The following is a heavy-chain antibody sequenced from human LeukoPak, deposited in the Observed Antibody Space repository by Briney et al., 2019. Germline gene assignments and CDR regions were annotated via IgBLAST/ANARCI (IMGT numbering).Heavy chain of an antibody. CDR1: GFSFSSNA. J-gene: IGHJ4*02. Sequence: GGSLRLSCAASGFSFSSNAMNWVRQAPGKGLEWVSAVSGSGGSTYYADSVKGRFTISRDSSKNTVYLQMNSLRAEDTALYYCAKGWKGNLDYWGQGTLVTVSS. V-gene: IGHV3-23*01. CDR3: AKGWKGNLDY. CDR2: VSGSGGST. D-gene: IGHD1-14*01.